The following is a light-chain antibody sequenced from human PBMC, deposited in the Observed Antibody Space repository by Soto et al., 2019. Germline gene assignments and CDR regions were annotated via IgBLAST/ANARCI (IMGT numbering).Light chain of an antibody. CDR1: QSVSSSY. V-gene: IGKV3-20*01. Sequence: ENVLTQSPGTLSLSPGERATLSCRASQSVSSSYLAWYQQKPGQAPRLLIYDTSSRATGIPDRFSGSGSGTDLTLTISRLEPEAFAVYYCQQYVTSPPMYTFGQGTKLEIK. CDR2: DTS. J-gene: IGKJ2*01. CDR3: QQYVTSPPMYT.